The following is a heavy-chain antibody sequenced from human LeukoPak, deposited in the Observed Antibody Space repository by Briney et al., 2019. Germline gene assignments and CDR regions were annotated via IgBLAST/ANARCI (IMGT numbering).Heavy chain of an antibody. CDR2: IIPILGTA. CDR3: ARDASRFDWLPEHYMDV. J-gene: IGHJ6*03. D-gene: IGHD3-9*01. Sequence: SVKVSCKASGGTFSSYAISWVRQAPGQGLEWMGGIIPILGTANYAQKFQGRVTITTDESTSTAYMELSSLRSEDTAVYYCARDASRFDWLPEHYMDVWGKGTTVTVSS. CDR1: GGTFSSYA. V-gene: IGHV1-69*05.